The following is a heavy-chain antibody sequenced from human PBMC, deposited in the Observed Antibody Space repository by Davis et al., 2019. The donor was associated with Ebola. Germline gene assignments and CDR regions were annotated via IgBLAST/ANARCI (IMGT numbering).Heavy chain of an antibody. J-gene: IGHJ6*04. CDR1: GYTFSSYG. CDR2: ISGYEDNT. V-gene: IGHV1-18*01. CDR3: ARDLATSSGAHFFYFGMDV. Sequence: ASVKVSCKASGYTFSSYGISWVRQAPGQGLEWTGWISGYEDNTNYAPRFRGRITLTKDRATSTVHMELRSLTSDDTAVYYCARDLATSSGAHFFYFGMDVWGGGTSVAVSS. D-gene: IGHD3-10*01.